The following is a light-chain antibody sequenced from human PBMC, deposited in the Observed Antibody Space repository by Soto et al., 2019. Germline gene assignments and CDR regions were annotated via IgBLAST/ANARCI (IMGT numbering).Light chain of an antibody. J-gene: IGKJ3*01. CDR3: QQYGSSPGFT. V-gene: IGKV3-20*01. CDR1: QNVSSSY. CDR2: GAS. Sequence: EIVLTQSPGTLSLSPGERATISCRASQNVSSSYLAWYQQKPVQAPRLLIYGASSRATGIPDRFSGSGSGTDFTLTISRLEPEDFAVYYCQQYGSSPGFTFGPGTKVDIK.